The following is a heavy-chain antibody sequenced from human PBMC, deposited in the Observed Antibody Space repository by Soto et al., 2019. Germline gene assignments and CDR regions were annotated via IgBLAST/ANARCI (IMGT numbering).Heavy chain of an antibody. J-gene: IGHJ6*03. CDR1: GFSVSTKY. V-gene: IGHV3-66*01. D-gene: IGHD2-15*01. CDR3: TRDVVACSGGCCYGVRMEA. Sequence: EVQLVESGGGLVQPGGSLRLSCAASGFSVSTKYMSWVRQAPGKGLEWVSVIQSGGSTYYADSVKGRLTISRDNSGNTRLLQMKTLRPEQNAVYSGTRDVVACSGGCCYGVRMEAWGNG. CDR2: IQSGGST.